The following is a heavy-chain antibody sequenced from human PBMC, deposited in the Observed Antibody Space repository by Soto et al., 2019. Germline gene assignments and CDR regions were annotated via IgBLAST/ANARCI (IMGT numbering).Heavy chain of an antibody. V-gene: IGHV5-51*01. D-gene: IGHD3-10*01. CDR1: GYSFTSYW. CDR3: ATNTMVRGVIHWFDP. Sequence: GESLKISCKGSGYSFTSYWIGWVRQMPGKGLEWMGIIYPGDSDTRYSPSFQGQVTISADKSISTAYLQWSSLKASDTAMYYCATNTMVRGVIHWFDPWGQRTLVTVSS. J-gene: IGHJ5*02. CDR2: IYPGDSDT.